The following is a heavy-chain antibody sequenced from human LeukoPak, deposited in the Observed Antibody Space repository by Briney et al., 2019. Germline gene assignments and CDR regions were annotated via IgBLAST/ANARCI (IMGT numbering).Heavy chain of an antibody. V-gene: IGHV3-9*01. J-gene: IGHJ4*02. CDR1: GFTFDDYA. CDR2: ISWNSGSI. D-gene: IGHD6-19*01. Sequence: PGRSLRFSCAACGFTFDDYAMHWVRQAPGKGLEWVSGISWNSGSIGYADSVKGRFTISRDNAKNSLYLQMNSLRAEDTALYYCAKAPSIAVAGRLFDYWGQGTLVTVSS. CDR3: AKAPSIAVAGRLFDY.